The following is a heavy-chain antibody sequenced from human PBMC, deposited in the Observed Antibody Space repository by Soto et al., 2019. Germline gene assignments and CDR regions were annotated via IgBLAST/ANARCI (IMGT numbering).Heavy chain of an antibody. CDR3: ARVGRLFGSYGMDV. V-gene: IGHV6-1*01. D-gene: IGHD3-22*01. CDR1: GDSVSSNSAA. CDR2: TYYRSRWYN. Sequence: SQTLSLTCAISGDSVSSNSAAWNWIRQCPSRGLEWLGRTYYRSRWYNDYAVSVKSRITVNPDTSKNQFSLHLNSVTPEDTAVYYCARVGRLFGSYGMDVWGQGTTVTVSS. J-gene: IGHJ6*02.